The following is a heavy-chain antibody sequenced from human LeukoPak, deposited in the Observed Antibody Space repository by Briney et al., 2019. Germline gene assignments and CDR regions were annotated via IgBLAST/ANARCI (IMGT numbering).Heavy chain of an antibody. V-gene: IGHV3-21*04. CDR3: ARSGTFYYASGSYLGY. Sequence: PGGSLRLSCAASGFTFSSYSMNWVRQAPGKGLEWVSSISSSSSYIYYADSVKGRFTISRDNAKNSLYLQMNSLRAEDTAVYYCARSGTFYYASGSYLGYWGQGTLVTVSS. J-gene: IGHJ4*02. CDR2: ISSSSSYI. D-gene: IGHD3-10*01. CDR1: GFTFSSYS.